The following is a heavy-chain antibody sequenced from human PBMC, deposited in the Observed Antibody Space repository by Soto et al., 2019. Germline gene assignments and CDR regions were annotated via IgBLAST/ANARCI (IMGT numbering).Heavy chain of an antibody. CDR2: TYWDDEK. J-gene: IGHJ3*02. Sequence: QITLKESGPTLVNPTQTLTLTCTFSGFSLTTSGVGVGWMRQPPGKALEGLALTYWDDEKRYSPSLQSRLTITKDSSKNKVDLTVTTMNPADTGTYYCAHRLDASSDAAFDIWGQGTMVYVSS. CDR1: GFSLTTSGVG. CDR3: AHRLDASSDAAFDI. V-gene: IGHV2-5*02. D-gene: IGHD6-6*01.